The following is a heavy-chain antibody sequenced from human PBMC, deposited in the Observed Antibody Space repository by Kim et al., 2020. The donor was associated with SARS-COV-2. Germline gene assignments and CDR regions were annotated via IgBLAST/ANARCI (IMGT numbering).Heavy chain of an antibody. CDR1: GYTFTSYY. V-gene: IGHV1-46*01. CDR2: INPSGGST. D-gene: IGHD2-15*01. CDR3: AREGGYCSGGSCYSETPPQFDP. Sequence: ASVKVSCKASGYTFTSYYMHWVRQAPGQGLEWMGIINPSGGSTSYAQKFQGRVTMTRDTSTSTVYMELSSLRSEDTAVYYCAREGGYCSGGSCYSETPPQFDPWGQGTLVTVSS. J-gene: IGHJ5*02.